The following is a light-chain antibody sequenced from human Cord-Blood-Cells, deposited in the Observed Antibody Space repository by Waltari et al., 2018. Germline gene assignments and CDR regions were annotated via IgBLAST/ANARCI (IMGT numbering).Light chain of an antibody. CDR3: SSYTSSSIFYV. V-gene: IGLV2-14*01. Sequence: QSALTQPASVSGSPGQSITISCTGTSSDVGGYNYVSWYQQHPGKAPQLMIYDVSNRPSGVSNRFSGSKSGNTASLTISGLQAEDEADYYCSSYTSSSIFYVFGTGTKVTVL. CDR2: DVS. J-gene: IGLJ1*01. CDR1: SSDVGGYNY.